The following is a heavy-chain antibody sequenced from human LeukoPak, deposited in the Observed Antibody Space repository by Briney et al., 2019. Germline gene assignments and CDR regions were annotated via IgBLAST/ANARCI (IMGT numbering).Heavy chain of an antibody. CDR3: ARVGHIAAAGTYDY. V-gene: IGHV4-4*02. D-gene: IGHD6-13*01. Sequence: PSETLSLTCAVSGGSISSSNWWSWVRPPPGKGLEWIGEIYHSGSTNHNPSLKSRITISVDKSKNQFSLKLSSVTAADTAVYFCARVGHIAAAGTYDYWGQGTLVTVSS. CDR1: GGSISSSNW. J-gene: IGHJ4*02. CDR2: IYHSGST.